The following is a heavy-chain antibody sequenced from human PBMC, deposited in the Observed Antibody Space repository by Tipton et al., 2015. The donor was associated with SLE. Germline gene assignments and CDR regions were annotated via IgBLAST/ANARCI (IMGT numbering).Heavy chain of an antibody. CDR2: INWNGGST. V-gene: IGHV3-20*04. Sequence: SLRLSCAASGFTFDDYGMSWVRQAPGKGLEWVSGINWNGGSTGYADSVKGRFTISRDNAKNSLYLQMNSLRAEDTALYYCARDPDIDSSVAGYFDYWGQGTLVTVSS. D-gene: IGHD3-22*01. CDR1: GFTFDDYG. J-gene: IGHJ4*02. CDR3: ARDPDIDSSVAGYFDY.